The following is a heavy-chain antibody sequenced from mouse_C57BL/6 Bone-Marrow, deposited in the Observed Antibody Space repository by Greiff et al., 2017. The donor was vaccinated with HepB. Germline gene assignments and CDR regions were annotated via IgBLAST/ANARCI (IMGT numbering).Heavy chain of an antibody. CDR3: VRCHYYGSSGFAY. D-gene: IGHD1-1*01. J-gene: IGHJ3*01. Sequence: EVMLVESGGGLVQPKGSLKLSCAASGFSFNTYAMNWVRQAPGKGLEWVARIRSKSNNYATYYADSVKDRFTISRDDSESMLYLQMNNLKTEDTAMYYCVRCHYYGSSGFAYWGQGTLVTVSA. V-gene: IGHV10-1*01. CDR2: IRSKSNNYAT. CDR1: GFSFNTYA.